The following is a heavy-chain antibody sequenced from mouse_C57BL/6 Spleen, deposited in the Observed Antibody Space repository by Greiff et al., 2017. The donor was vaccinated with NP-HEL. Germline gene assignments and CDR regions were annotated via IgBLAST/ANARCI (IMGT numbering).Heavy chain of an antibody. CDR2: INPNNGGT. D-gene: IGHD2-4*01. Sequence: VQLQQSGPELVKPGASVKISCKASGYTFTDYYMNWVKQSHGKSLEWIGDINPNNGGTSYNQKFKGKATLTVDTSSSTAYMQLSSLTSEDSAVYYCAIYYDYPWFAYWGQGTLVTVSA. CDR3: AIYYDYPWFAY. V-gene: IGHV1-26*01. CDR1: GYTFTDYY. J-gene: IGHJ3*01.